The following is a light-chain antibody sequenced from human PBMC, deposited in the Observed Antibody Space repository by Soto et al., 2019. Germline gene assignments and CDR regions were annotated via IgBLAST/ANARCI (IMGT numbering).Light chain of an antibody. CDR1: QSVGSD. CDR3: QQYNSWPLT. CDR2: DIF. J-gene: IGKJ4*01. V-gene: IGKV3D-15*01. Sequence: EIVLTQSPGTLSLSPGERSTLSCRASQSVGSDLAWYQQKPGQAPRIVIYDIFTSATGVPARISGSGSGTEFTLTIRSLQSEGFAVYYCQQYNSWPLTFGGGITVDIK.